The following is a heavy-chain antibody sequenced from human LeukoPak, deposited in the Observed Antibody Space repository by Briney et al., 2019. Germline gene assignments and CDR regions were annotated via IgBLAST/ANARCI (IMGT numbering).Heavy chain of an antibody. CDR2: IYPGDSDT. V-gene: IGHV5-51*01. D-gene: IGHD3-9*01. Sequence: GESLKISCKGSGYSFTSYWIGWVRQMPGKGLEWMGIIYPGDSDTRYSPSFQGQATISADKSISIAYLQWSSLKASDTAMYYCARRNDILTGYTDYWGQGTLVTVSS. CDR3: ARRNDILTGYTDY. J-gene: IGHJ4*02. CDR1: GYSFTSYW.